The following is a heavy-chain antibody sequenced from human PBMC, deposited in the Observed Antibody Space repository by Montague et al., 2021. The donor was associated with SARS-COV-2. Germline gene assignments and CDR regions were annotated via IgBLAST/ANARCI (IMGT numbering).Heavy chain of an antibody. D-gene: IGHD3-9*01. CDR1: GGSLTNHY. CDR2: VNQSGRTT. CDR3: ARVPLHFDGFDY. J-gene: IGHJ4*02. V-gene: IGHV4-34*01. Sequence: SETLSLTCAVYGGSLTNHYWTWVRQPPGNGLEWVGEVNQSGRTTHYNPSLRSRATTSVDRSNNQVSLTLESVTAADTAVYYCARVPLHFDGFDYWGQGSLVTVSS.